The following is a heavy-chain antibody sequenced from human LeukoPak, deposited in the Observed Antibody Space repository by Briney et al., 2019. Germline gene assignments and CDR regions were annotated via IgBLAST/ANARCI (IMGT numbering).Heavy chain of an antibody. CDR2: IRYDGSNK. J-gene: IGHJ6*03. Sequence: PGGSLRLSCAASGFTFSSYGMHWVRQAPGKGLEWVALIRYDGSNKDYADSVKGRFTISRDNSKNTLYLQMNSLRAEDTAVYYCAKDIHGYYGSGSYSYYYYYMDVWGKGTTVTISS. V-gene: IGHV3-30*02. CDR3: AKDIHGYYGSGSYSYYYYYMDV. D-gene: IGHD3-10*01. CDR1: GFTFSSYG.